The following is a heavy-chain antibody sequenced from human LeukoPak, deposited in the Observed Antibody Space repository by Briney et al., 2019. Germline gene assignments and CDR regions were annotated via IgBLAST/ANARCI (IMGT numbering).Heavy chain of an antibody. CDR2: INPNSGNT. CDR1: GYTFTSYD. CDR3: ARGNDFWSGYYTDDAFDI. D-gene: IGHD3-3*01. J-gene: IGHJ3*02. V-gene: IGHV1-8*01. Sequence: ASVKVSCKASGYTFTSYDINWVRQATGQGLEWMGWINPNSGNTGYAQKFQGRVTVTRNTSISTAYMELSSLRSEDTAVYYCARGNDFWSGYYTDDAFDIWGQGTMVTVSS.